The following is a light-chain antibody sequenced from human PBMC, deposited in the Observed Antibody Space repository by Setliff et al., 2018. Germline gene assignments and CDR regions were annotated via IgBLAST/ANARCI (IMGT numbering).Light chain of an antibody. Sequence: QSVLTQPASVSGSPGQSIAVSCTGSGSDVGAYKFVSWYQQRPGKAPRLMIYDVSNRPSGVSDRFSGSKSGNTASLTISGLQAEGEADYYCCSYTGTSTPYGFGTGTRSPS. CDR1: GSDVGAYKF. J-gene: IGLJ1*01. CDR2: DVS. CDR3: CSYTGTSTPYG. V-gene: IGLV2-14*01.